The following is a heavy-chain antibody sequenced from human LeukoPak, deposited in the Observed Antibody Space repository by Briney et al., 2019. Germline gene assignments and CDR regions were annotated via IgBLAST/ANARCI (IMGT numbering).Heavy chain of an antibody. CDR3: ARGCSSTSCYLLDY. J-gene: IGHJ4*02. V-gene: IGHV1-18*01. CDR1: GYTFTSYG. D-gene: IGHD2-2*01. Sequence: GASVKVSCKASGYTFTSYGIGWVRQAPGQGLEWMGWISGYSGDTNYAQKLQGRVTMTTDTSTSTAYMELRSLRSDDTAVYYCARGCSSTSCYLLDYWGQGTLVTVSS. CDR2: ISGYSGDT.